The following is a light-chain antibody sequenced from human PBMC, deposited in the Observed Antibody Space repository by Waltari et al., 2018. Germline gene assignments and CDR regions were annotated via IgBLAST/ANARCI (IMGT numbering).Light chain of an antibody. J-gene: IGKJ4*01. CDR3: QQANSFPLT. CDR1: QDISRW. V-gene: IGKV1-12*01. CDR2: AAS. Sequence: DIQMTQFPSSVSASVGDRVTITFLAIQDISRWLAWYQQKPGKAPKFLIYAASNLQSGVPSRFSGTGSETDFTLTISSLQPEDFATYYCQQANSFPLTFGGGTKVEIK.